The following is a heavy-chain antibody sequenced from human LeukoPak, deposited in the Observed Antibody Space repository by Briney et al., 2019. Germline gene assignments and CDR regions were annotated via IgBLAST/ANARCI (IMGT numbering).Heavy chain of an antibody. Sequence: GESLKISCKGSGYSFSTYWIGWVRQMPGRGLEWMGIIYPGDSDTTYSPSFQGQVTISADKSISTAYLQWSSLKASDTAMCYCARHFGQLRPADYWGQGTLVTVSS. CDR2: IYPGDSDT. D-gene: IGHD6-6*01. V-gene: IGHV5-51*01. CDR3: ARHFGQLRPADY. CDR1: GYSFSTYW. J-gene: IGHJ4*02.